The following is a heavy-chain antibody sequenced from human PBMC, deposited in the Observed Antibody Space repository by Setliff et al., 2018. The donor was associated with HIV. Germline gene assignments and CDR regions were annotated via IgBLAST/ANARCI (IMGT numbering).Heavy chain of an antibody. J-gene: IGHJ4*02. V-gene: IGHV3-9*03. CDR1: GFTFGDYA. CDR3: VRAPPNSEY. Sequence: GGSLRLSCVASGFTFGDYAVHWVRQTPGKGLEWVSGISWDSGSIGYADSVKGRFTVSRDNAKNTLYLQMNSLRVEDMALYYCVRAPPNSEYWGRGTLVTVSS. CDR2: ISWDSGSI.